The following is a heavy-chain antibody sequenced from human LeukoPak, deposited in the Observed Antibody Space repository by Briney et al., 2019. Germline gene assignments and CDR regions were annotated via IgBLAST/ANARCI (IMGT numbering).Heavy chain of an antibody. CDR2: ISGGGGST. V-gene: IGHV3-23*01. CDR3: AKEYYYDSSGSYRAGDAFDI. CDR1: GFTVSSNY. Sequence: PGGSLRLSCAASGFTVSSNYMSWVRQAPGKGLEWVSTISGGGGSTYYADSAKGRFTISRDNSKNTLYLQMNSLRAEDTAIYYCAKEYYYDSSGSYRAGDAFDIWGQGTMVTVSS. D-gene: IGHD3-22*01. J-gene: IGHJ3*02.